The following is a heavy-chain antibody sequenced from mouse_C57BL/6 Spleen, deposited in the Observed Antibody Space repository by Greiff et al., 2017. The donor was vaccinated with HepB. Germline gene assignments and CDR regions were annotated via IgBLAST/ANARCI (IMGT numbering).Heavy chain of an antibody. CDR3: ARRNYDYFDY. Sequence: QVQLQQSGAELVKPGASVKLSCKASGYTFTSYWMQWVKQRPGQGLEWIGEIDPSDSYTNYNQKFKGKATLTVDTSSGTAYMQLSSLTSEDSAVYYCARRNYDYFDYWGQGTTLTVSS. J-gene: IGHJ2*01. V-gene: IGHV1-50*01. CDR1: GYTFTSYW. D-gene: IGHD1-1*01. CDR2: IDPSDSYT.